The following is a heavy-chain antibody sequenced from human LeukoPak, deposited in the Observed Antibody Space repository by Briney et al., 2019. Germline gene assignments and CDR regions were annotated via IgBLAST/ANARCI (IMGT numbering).Heavy chain of an antibody. CDR3: ARDVLGSGWYSV. Sequence: PSETLSLTCTVSGGSISSYYWSWIRQPPGKGLEWIGYIYYSGSTNYNPSLKSRVTISVDTSKNQFSLKLSSVTAADTAVYYCARDVLGSGWYSVWGQGTLVTVSS. D-gene: IGHD6-19*01. V-gene: IGHV4-59*01. CDR1: GGSISSYY. J-gene: IGHJ4*02. CDR2: IYYSGST.